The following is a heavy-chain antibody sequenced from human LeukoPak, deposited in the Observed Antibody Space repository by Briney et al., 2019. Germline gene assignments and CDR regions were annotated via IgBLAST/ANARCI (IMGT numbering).Heavy chain of an antibody. J-gene: IGHJ4*02. CDR3: ARVPLGYCSSTSCYSPEIPLDY. CDR2: ISAYNGNT. Sequence: ASVKVSCKASGYTFTSYDINWVRQAPGQGLEWMGWISAYNGNTNYAQKLQGRVTMTTDTSTSTAYMELRSLRSDDTAVYYCARVPLGYCSSTSCYSPEIPLDYWGQGTLVTVSS. CDR1: GYTFTSYD. D-gene: IGHD2-2*01. V-gene: IGHV1-18*01.